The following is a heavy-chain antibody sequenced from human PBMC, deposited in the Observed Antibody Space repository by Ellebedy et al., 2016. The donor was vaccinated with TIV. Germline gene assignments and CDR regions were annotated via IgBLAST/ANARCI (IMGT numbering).Heavy chain of an antibody. CDR3: ARGRSYCSGGSCYSMPRDS. J-gene: IGHJ4*02. Sequence: GESLKISCAASGFTFSSNTMHWVRQAPGKGLEWVALISSDGNSQYFADSVKGRFTISRDNSRKTLYLQMNSLRSEDTALYYCARGRSYCSGGSCYSMPRDSWGQGTLVTVSS. CDR2: ISSDGNSQ. V-gene: IGHV3-30-3*01. D-gene: IGHD2-15*01. CDR1: GFTFSSNT.